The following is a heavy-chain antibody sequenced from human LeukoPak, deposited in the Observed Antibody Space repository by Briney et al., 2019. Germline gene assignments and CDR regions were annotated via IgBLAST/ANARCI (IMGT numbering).Heavy chain of an antibody. V-gene: IGHV3-30*02. Sequence: GGSLRLSCAASGSTFSSYGMHWVRQAPGKGLEWVAFIRYDGSNKYYADSVKGRFTISRDNSKNTLYLQMNSLRAEDTAVYYCAKDRIVVVPAAMGVLDYWGQGTLVTVSS. CDR3: AKDRIVVVPAAMGVLDY. J-gene: IGHJ4*02. D-gene: IGHD2-2*01. CDR2: IRYDGSNK. CDR1: GSTFSSYG.